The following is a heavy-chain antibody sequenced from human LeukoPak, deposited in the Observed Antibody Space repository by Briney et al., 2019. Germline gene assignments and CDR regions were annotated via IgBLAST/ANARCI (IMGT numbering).Heavy chain of an antibody. CDR2: IYYSGST. Sequence: PSETLSLTCSVPGGSISSYYWSWIRQPPGKGLEWIGYIYYSGSTTYNPSLKSRVTISVDTSKNQFSLKLSSVSAADTTVYYCGRRIWADWYFDLWGRGTLVTVSS. CDR1: GGSISSYY. J-gene: IGHJ2*01. CDR3: GRRIWADWYFDL. V-gene: IGHV4-59*08. D-gene: IGHD6-19*01.